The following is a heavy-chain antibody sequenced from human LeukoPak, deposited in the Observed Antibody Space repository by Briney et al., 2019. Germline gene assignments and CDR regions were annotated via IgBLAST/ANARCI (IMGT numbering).Heavy chain of an antibody. V-gene: IGHV1-8*03. CDR3: ARGPYPRDRFDP. CDR1: GYTFTSYD. J-gene: IGHJ5*02. CDR2: MNPNSGNT. Sequence: ASVKVSCKASGYTFTSYDINWVRQATGQGLEWMGWMNPNSGNTGYAQKFQGRVTITRNTSISTAYMELSSLRSEDTAVYYCARGPYPRDRFDPWGQGTLVTVSS.